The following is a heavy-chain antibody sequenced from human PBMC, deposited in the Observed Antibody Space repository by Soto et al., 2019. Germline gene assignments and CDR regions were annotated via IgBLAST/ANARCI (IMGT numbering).Heavy chain of an antibody. J-gene: IGHJ6*04. Sequence: PGGSLRLSCAASGFTFSSYWMSWVRQAPGKGLEWVANIKQDGSEKYYVDSVKGRFTISRDNAKNSLYLQVNSLRAEDTAVYYCARDRVTIFGVVIRSPGMDVWGKGTTVTVSS. CDR3: ARDRVTIFGVVIRSPGMDV. CDR2: IKQDGSEK. CDR1: GFTFSSYW. V-gene: IGHV3-7*01. D-gene: IGHD3-3*01.